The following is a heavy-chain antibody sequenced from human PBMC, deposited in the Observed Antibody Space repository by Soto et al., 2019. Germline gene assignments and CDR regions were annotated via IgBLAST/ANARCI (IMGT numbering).Heavy chain of an antibody. CDR1: GGSFSGYY. V-gene: IGHV4-34*01. CDR2: INHSGST. CDR3: ATARGLFRVVPPRYYYGMDV. J-gene: IGHJ6*02. D-gene: IGHD3-3*01. Sequence: SETLSLTCAVYGGSFSGYYWSWIRQPPGKGLEWIGEINHSGSTNYNPSLKSRVTISVDTSKNQFSLKLSSVTAADTAVYYCATARGLFRVVPPRYYYGMDVWGQGTTVTVSS.